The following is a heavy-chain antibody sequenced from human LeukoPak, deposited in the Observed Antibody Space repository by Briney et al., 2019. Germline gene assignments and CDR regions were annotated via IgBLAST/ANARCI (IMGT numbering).Heavy chain of an antibody. Sequence: GGSLRLSCAASGFTVSSIYMTWVRQAPGKGLEWVSVIYSGGSTYYADSVKGRFTLSRDNSKNTLFLQMNSLRAEDKAVYYCATEPQDDSSGYDAFDIWGQGTMVTVSS. J-gene: IGHJ3*02. D-gene: IGHD3-22*01. CDR3: ATEPQDDSSGYDAFDI. CDR1: GFTVSSIY. V-gene: IGHV3-66*01. CDR2: IYSGGST.